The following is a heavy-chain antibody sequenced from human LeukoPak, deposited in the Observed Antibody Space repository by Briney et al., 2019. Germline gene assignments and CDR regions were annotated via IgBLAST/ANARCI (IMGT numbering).Heavy chain of an antibody. CDR2: FDPEDGET. D-gene: IGHD1-26*01. J-gene: IGHJ4*02. V-gene: IGHV1-24*01. CDR1: GYTLTELS. Sequence: ASAKVSCKVSGYTLTELSMHWVPQAPGKGLEWMGGFDPEDGETIYAQKFQGRVNMTEDTSTDTAYMELSSLRSEDTAVYYCATGYRIVGALVFDYWGQGTLVSVSS. CDR3: ATGYRIVGALVFDY.